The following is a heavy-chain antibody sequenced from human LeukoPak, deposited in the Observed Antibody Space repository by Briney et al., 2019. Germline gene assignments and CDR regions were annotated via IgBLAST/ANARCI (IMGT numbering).Heavy chain of an antibody. Sequence: ASVNVSCKASGYTFTTYYMHWVRQAPGQGLEGMGMVDPRNGNTNYAQKFHGRVTMTRDTSTNTVYMELSSLRSEDTAVYYCARELASNCYFDYWGQGTLVTVSS. CDR3: ARELASNCYFDY. J-gene: IGHJ4*02. V-gene: IGHV1-46*01. D-gene: IGHD1-1*01. CDR2: VDPRNGNT. CDR1: GYTFTTYY.